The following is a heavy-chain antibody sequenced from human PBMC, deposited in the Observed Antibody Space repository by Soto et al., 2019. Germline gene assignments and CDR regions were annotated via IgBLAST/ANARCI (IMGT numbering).Heavy chain of an antibody. CDR2: ISAYNGNT. J-gene: IGHJ6*02. Sequence: ASVKVSFKASGYTFTSYGISWVRQAPGQGLEWMGWISAYNGNTNYAQKLQGRVTMTTDTSTSTAYMELRSLRSDDTAVYYCARDRAGPPIQLWSYYYYYYGMDVWGQGTTVTVSS. CDR3: ARDRAGPPIQLWSYYYYYYGMDV. V-gene: IGHV1-18*04. CDR1: GYTFTSYG. D-gene: IGHD5-18*01.